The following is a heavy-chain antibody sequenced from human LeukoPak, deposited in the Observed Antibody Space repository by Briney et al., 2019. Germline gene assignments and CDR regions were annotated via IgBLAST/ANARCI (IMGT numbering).Heavy chain of an antibody. CDR3: ARGLRYFDWLYLETYYYYGMDV. Sequence: APVKVSCKASGYTFTSYDINWVRQATGQGLEWMGWMNPNSGNTGYAQKFQGRVTMTRNTSISTAYMELSSLRSEDTAVYYCARGLRYFDWLYLETYYYYGMDVWGQGTTVTVSS. CDR2: MNPNSGNT. CDR1: GYTFTSYD. D-gene: IGHD3-9*01. V-gene: IGHV1-8*01. J-gene: IGHJ6*02.